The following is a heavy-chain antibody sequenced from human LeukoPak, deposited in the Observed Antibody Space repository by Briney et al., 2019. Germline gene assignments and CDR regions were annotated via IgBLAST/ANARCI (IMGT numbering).Heavy chain of an antibody. CDR2: IYPGDSNT. D-gene: IGHD3-10*01. Sequence: GESLQISCEGSGYSFTSFWIGWVRQLPGKGLEWMGIIYPGDSNTIYSPSFQGQVIISADKSINTAYLQWSSLKASDTAIYYCVRAASWSYDYWGQGTLVTVSS. J-gene: IGHJ4*02. CDR3: VRAASWSYDY. CDR1: GYSFTSFW. V-gene: IGHV5-51*01.